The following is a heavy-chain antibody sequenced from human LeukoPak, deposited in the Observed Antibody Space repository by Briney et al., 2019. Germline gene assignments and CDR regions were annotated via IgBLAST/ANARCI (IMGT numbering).Heavy chain of an antibody. CDR3: AKDLGTRKEGWLRYPDY. CDR2: TSYDGSNQ. D-gene: IGHD5-18*01. V-gene: IGHV3-30*18. Sequence: GGSLRLSCAASGFTFSLYGMHWVRQAPGKGLEWVAVTSYDGSNQYYADSVKGRFTISRDNSMNTLSLQMDSLRAEDTAVYYCAKDLGTRKEGWLRYPDYWGQGTLVTVSS. CDR1: GFTFSLYG. J-gene: IGHJ4*02.